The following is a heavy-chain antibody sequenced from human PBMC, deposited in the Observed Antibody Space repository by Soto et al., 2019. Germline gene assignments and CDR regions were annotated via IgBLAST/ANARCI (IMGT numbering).Heavy chain of an antibody. CDR3: AKGEGGSGSYYAFDI. Sequence: GGSLRLSCAASGFTFSSYGMHWVRQAPGKGLEWGAVISYDRSNKYYADSVKGRFTISRDNSKNTLYLQMNSLRAEDTAVYYCAKGEGGSGSYYAFDIWGQGTMVTVSS. V-gene: IGHV3-30*18. CDR1: GFTFSSYG. J-gene: IGHJ3*02. CDR2: ISYDRSNK. D-gene: IGHD3-10*01.